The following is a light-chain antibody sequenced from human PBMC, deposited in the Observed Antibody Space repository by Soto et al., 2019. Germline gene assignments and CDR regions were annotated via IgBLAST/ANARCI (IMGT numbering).Light chain of an antibody. CDR1: HDVSSR. CDR2: DAS. J-gene: IGKJ4*01. Sequence: EVVMTQSPVTLSVSPGERATLSCRASHDVSSRLAWYQQQPGQAPRLLIYDASTRANGLPARFSGSGSGTEVTLTIRLLEAEDFAVFYCQHYSNWPLNSGGGTKAEIK. V-gene: IGKV3-15*01. CDR3: QHYSNWPLN.